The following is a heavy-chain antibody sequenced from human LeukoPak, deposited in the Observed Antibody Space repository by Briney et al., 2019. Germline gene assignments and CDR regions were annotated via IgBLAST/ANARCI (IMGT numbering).Heavy chain of an antibody. CDR1: GYTLTELS. CDR2: FDPEDGET. D-gene: IGHD2-21*01. V-gene: IGHV1-24*01. Sequence: ASVKVSCKVSGYTLTELSMHWVRQAPGKGLEWMGGFDPEDGETIYAQKFQGRVTMTEDTSTDTAYMELSSLRSEDTAVYYCARGMGDYYYYGMDVWGQGTTVTVSS. J-gene: IGHJ6*02. CDR3: ARGMGDYYYYGMDV.